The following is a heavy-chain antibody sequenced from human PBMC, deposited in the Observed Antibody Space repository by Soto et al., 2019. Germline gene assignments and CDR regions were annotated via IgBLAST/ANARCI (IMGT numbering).Heavy chain of an antibody. D-gene: IGHD6-6*01. Sequence: GESLKISCKGSGYSFTSYWISWVRQMPGKGLEWMGRIDPSDSYTNYSPSFQGRVTISADKSISTAYLQWSSLKASDTAMYYCARQGYSSSSRAFYYYYGMDVWGQGTTVTVSS. J-gene: IGHJ6*02. CDR2: IDPSDSYT. V-gene: IGHV5-10-1*01. CDR1: GYSFTSYW. CDR3: ARQGYSSSSRAFYYYYGMDV.